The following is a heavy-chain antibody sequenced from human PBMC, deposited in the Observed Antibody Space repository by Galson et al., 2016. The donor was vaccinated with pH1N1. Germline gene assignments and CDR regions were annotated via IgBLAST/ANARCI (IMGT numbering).Heavy chain of an antibody. V-gene: IGHV3-48*04. CDR1: GFSLSSYS. D-gene: IGHD5-18*01. Sequence: SLRLSCAASGFSLSSYSMNWVRQAPGKGLEWVSYISRSATNIYYAGSVKGRFTISRDTAKNSLYLQMDSLRLDDTAVYFCARDLGYAYGFYSYYYMDVWGKGTTVTVSS. J-gene: IGHJ6*03. CDR2: ISRSATNI. CDR3: ARDLGYAYGFYSYYYMDV.